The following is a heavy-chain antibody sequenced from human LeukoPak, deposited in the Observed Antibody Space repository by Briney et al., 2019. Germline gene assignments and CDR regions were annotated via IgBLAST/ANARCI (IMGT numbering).Heavy chain of an antibody. CDR1: GYTFTSYA. D-gene: IGHD3-22*01. Sequence: GASVKVSCKASGYTFTSYAMNWVRQAPGQGLEWMGWINTNTGNPTYAQGFTGRFVFSLDPSVSTAYLQISSLKAEDTAVYYCARTSTEYYYDSSGYRDYWGQGTLVTVSS. V-gene: IGHV7-4-1*02. CDR3: ARTSTEYYYDSSGYRDY. CDR2: INTNTGNP. J-gene: IGHJ4*02.